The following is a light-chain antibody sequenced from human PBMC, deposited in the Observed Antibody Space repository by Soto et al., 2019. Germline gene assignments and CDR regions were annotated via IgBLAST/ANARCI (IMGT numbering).Light chain of an antibody. V-gene: IGLV2-14*01. Sequence: QSVLTQPDSVSGSPGQSITISCTGTSSDVGGYNYVSWYQQHPGKAPKLMIYEVSNRPSGVSNRFSGSKSGNTASLTISGLQAEDEADYYCSSYTSSSTHWVFGGGTKLTVL. CDR2: EVS. CDR1: SSDVGGYNY. CDR3: SSYTSSSTHWV. J-gene: IGLJ3*02.